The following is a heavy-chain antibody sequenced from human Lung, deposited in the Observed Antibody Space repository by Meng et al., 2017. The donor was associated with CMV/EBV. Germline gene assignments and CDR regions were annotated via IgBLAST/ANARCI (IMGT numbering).Heavy chain of an antibody. D-gene: IGHD3-10*01. J-gene: IGHJ4*02. V-gene: IGHV3-23*01. CDR2: ISGSGGST. Sequence: SCAASGFTFSSYAMSWVRQAPGKGLEWVSAISGSGGSTYYADSVKGRFTISRDNSKNTLYLQMNSLKTEDTAVYYCTKLDGSGSSAIDYWGQGTLVTVSS. CDR1: GFTFSSYA. CDR3: TKLDGSGSSAIDY.